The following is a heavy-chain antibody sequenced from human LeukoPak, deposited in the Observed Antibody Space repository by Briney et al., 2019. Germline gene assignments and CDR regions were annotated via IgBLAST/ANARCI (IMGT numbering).Heavy chain of an antibody. V-gene: IGHV3-15*01. CDR1: GLGRSFKETW. CDR3: TTDPRY. J-gene: IGHJ4*02. Sequence: GGCLRLSWSASGLGRSFKETWMRWVRRAPGKGLEWIGRIKGKPDGGAIDYIAPVRGRFSISRDDSKNLVFLQMDSLKIEDTAVYYCTTDPRYWGQGTMVTVSS. CDR2: IKGKPDGGAI.